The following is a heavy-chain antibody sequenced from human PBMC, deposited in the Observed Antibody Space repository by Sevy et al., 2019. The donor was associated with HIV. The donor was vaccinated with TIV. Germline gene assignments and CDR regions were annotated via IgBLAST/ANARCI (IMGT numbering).Heavy chain of an antibody. CDR1: GFTFSNYN. CDR3: ARHQLRVSATGFDY. V-gene: IGHV3-48*01. J-gene: IGHJ4*02. CDR2: ITFISNTI. D-gene: IGHD6-13*01. Sequence: GSLRLSCAASGFTFSNYNMDWVRQAPGKGLEWFSYITFISNTIYYADSVKGRFTISRDNAKKSLYLQMNSLRAEDTAVYYCARHQLRVSATGFDYWGQGTLVTVSS.